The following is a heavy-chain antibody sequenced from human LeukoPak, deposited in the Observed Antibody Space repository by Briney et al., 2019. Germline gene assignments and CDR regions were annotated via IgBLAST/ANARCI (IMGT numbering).Heavy chain of an antibody. CDR2: IYSSGDT. Sequence: SETLSLTCTVSGGSISSYYWSWIRQPPGKGLEWIGYIYSSGDTNYNPSLKSRVTISVDSSKNQFSLKLSSVTAADTDVYYCARRFGTSGWVDCWGQGTLVTVSS. CDR1: GGSISSYY. V-gene: IGHV4-59*08. CDR3: ARRFGTSGWVDC. J-gene: IGHJ4*02. D-gene: IGHD6-19*01.